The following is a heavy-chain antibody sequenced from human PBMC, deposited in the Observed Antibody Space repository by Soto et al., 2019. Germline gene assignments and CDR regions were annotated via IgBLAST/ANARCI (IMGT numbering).Heavy chain of an antibody. CDR1: GGSVSSGGYY. J-gene: IGHJ4*02. D-gene: IGHD6-13*01. CDR3: ASAFIAAAAYFDY. CDR2: IYYSGST. Sequence: PSETLSLTCTVSGGSVSSGGYYWSWTRQHPGKGLEWIGYIYYSGSTYYNPSLKSRVTISVDTSKNQFSLKLSSVTAADTAVYYCASAFIAAAAYFDYWGQGTLVTVSS. V-gene: IGHV4-30-4*08.